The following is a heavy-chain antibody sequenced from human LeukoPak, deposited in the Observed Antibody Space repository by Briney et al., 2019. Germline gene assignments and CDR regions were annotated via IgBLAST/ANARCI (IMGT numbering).Heavy chain of an antibody. D-gene: IGHD1-26*01. V-gene: IGHV4-38-2*02. CDR2: IYHSGST. CDR1: GYSISSGYY. J-gene: IGHJ4*02. Sequence: PSETLSLTCAVSGYSISSGYYWGWIRQPPGKGLEWIGSIYHSGSTYYNPSLKSRVTISVDTSKNQFSLKLSSVTAADTAVYYCARDPSGSYWGVDYWGQGTLVIVSS. CDR3: ARDPSGSYWGVDY.